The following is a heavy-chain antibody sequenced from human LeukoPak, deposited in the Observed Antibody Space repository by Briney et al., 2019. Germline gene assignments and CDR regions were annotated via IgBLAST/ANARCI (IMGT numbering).Heavy chain of an antibody. J-gene: IGHJ6*02. CDR3: SNIALANYYYAGMDV. V-gene: IGHV3-73*01. CDR1: VFTISSTG. CDR2: ISNKANNYAK. Sequence: PPGGSLRLSCAASVFTISSTGIHWVRQASGKGLEWVGRISNKANNYAKSYAASVKGRFTISRDDSKNTTYLQMNSQKAEDTAVYYCSNIALANYYYAGMDVWGQGTTVTVSS. D-gene: IGHD6-19*01.